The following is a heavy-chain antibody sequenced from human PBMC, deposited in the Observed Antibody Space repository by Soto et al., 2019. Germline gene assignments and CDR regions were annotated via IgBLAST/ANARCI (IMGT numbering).Heavy chain of an antibody. Sequence: QVQLVESGGGLVKPGGSLRLSCATSGFTFSDYYMSLIRQAPGKGLEFVSYISPKGTYRTYADSVKGRFTISRDNAKNSLYLRVNSLRAVDKAVYYCSRGGGGGLFALWGQGTFVNVSS. J-gene: IGHJ4*02. CDR2: ISPKGTYR. CDR1: GFTFSDYY. V-gene: IGHV3-11*06. D-gene: IGHD2-21*01. CDR3: SRGGGGGLFAL.